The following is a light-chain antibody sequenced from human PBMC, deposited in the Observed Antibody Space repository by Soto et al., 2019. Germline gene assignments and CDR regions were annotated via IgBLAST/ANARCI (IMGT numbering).Light chain of an antibody. CDR3: QSYDSSLSGYV. CDR1: SSSIGANYA. CDR2: ANT. J-gene: IGLJ1*01. V-gene: IGLV1-40*01. Sequence: QSVLTQPPSVSGAPGQSVTSSCTGISSSIGANYAVHWYQHLPGTAPKLLISANTSRPSGVPDRFSGSKSGASASLAITGLQAEDEADYYCQSYDSSLSGYVFGTGTKVTVL.